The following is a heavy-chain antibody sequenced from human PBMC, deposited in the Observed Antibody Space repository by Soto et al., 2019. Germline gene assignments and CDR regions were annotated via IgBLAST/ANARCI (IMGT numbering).Heavy chain of an antibody. Sequence: EVQLLESGGGLVQPGGSLRLSCAASGFTFSSYAMSLVRQAPGKGLEWVSAISGSGGSTYYSDSVKGRFTISRDNSKNTLYLQMNSLRAEDTAVYYCAKASAIFYYYYYMDVWGKGTTVTVSS. CDR1: GFTFSSYA. V-gene: IGHV3-23*01. CDR2: ISGSGGST. J-gene: IGHJ6*03. D-gene: IGHD3-3*01. CDR3: AKASAIFYYYYYMDV.